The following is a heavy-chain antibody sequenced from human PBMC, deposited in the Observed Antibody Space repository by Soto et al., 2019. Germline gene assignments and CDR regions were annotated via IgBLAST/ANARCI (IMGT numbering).Heavy chain of an antibody. CDR2: IKNKVDGGTA. V-gene: IGHV3-15*01. Sequence: EVQLVESGGDLVKPGGCLRLSCAASGITFPNAWMSWVRQAPGKGLEWVGRIKNKVDGGTADYAASVRGRFTISRDDSKSTLFLQMNSLETEDTAVYYCTTDPGDYEDFWGRGTLVTVSS. D-gene: IGHD4-17*01. J-gene: IGHJ4*02. CDR3: TTDPGDYEDF. CDR1: GITFPNAW.